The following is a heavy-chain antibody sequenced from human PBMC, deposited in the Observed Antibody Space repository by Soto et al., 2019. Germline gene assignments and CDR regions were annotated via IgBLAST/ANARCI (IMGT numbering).Heavy chain of an antibody. D-gene: IGHD3-9*01. J-gene: IGHJ6*02. V-gene: IGHV4-59*01. CDR3: ARDRYDILAPYYYGMDV. Sequence: SETLSLTCTVSGGSISSYYWSWIRQPPGKGLEWIGYIYYSGSTNYNPSLKSRVTISVDTSKNQFSLKLSSVTAADTAVYYCARDRYDILAPYYYGMDVWGQGATVTAP. CDR2: IYYSGST. CDR1: GGSISSYY.